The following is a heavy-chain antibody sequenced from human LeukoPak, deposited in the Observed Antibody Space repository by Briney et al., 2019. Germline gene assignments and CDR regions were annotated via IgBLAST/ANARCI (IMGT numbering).Heavy chain of an antibody. CDR3: AKDKGEEVTSGDAFDI. CDR2: ISWNSGSI. D-gene: IGHD4-17*01. Sequence: TGGSLSLSCAASGFTFDDYALHWVGKGQGKGREGVSGISWNSGSIGYADSVKGRFTISRDNAKNSLDLQINGLRAEDMALYYCAKDKGEEVTSGDAFDIWGQGTMVTVSS. J-gene: IGHJ3*02. CDR1: GFTFDDYA. V-gene: IGHV3-9*03.